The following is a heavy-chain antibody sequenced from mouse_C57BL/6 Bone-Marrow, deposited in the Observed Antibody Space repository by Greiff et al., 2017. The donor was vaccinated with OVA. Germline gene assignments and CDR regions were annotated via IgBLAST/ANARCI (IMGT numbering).Heavy chain of an antibody. CDR1: GFTFSDYG. Sequence: EVKLMESGGGLVQPGGSLKLSCAASGFTFSDYGMAWVRQAPRKGPEWVAFISNLAYSIYYADTVTGRFTISRENAKNTLYLEMSSLRSEDTAMYYCARHGPNFYFDYWGQGTTLTVSS. V-gene: IGHV5-15*01. CDR3: ARHGPNFYFDY. J-gene: IGHJ2*01. CDR2: ISNLAYSI.